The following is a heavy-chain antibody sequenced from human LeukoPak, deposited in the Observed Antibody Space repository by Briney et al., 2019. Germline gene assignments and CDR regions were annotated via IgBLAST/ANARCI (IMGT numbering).Heavy chain of an antibody. J-gene: IGHJ4*02. CDR3: ARGPYGSGSPTDY. Sequence: SETLSLTCTVSGGSISSSSYYWGWIRQPPGKGLEWIGYIYYSGSTNYNPSLKSRVTISVDTSKNQFSLKLSSVTAADTAVYYCARGPYGSGSPTDYWGQGTLVTVSS. D-gene: IGHD3-10*01. V-gene: IGHV4-61*05. CDR2: IYYSGST. CDR1: GGSISSSSYY.